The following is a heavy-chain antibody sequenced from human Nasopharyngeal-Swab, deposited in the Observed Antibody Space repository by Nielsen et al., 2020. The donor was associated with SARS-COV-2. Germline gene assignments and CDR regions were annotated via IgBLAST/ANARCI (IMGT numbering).Heavy chain of an antibody. CDR2: IYSGGST. CDR3: ARDVNYGY. D-gene: IGHD4-17*01. Sequence: ESLKISCAASGFTVSSNYMSWVRQAPGKGLEWVSVIYSGGSTYYADSVKGRFTISRDNSKNTLYLQMNSLRAEDTAVYYCARDVNYGYWGQGTLVTVSS. V-gene: IGHV3-53*01. CDR1: GFTVSSNY. J-gene: IGHJ4*02.